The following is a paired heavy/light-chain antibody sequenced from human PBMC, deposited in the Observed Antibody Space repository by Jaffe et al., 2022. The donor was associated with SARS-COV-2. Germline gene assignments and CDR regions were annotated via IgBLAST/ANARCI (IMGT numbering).Heavy chain of an antibody. Sequence: EVRLLESGGGVIQPGGSLRLSCAPSGFTFTSYAMIWVRQAPGKGLEWVSAISGSGDSTYHADSVKGRFTISRDNSKNTLFLQMNSLRAEDTALYYCARGGAYDLLTGELIDYWGQGTLVTVSS. CDR1: GFTFTSYA. D-gene: IGHD3-9*01. CDR2: ISGSGDST. V-gene: IGHV3-23*01. J-gene: IGHJ4*02. CDR3: ARGGAYDLLTGELIDY.
Light chain of an antibody. J-gene: IGLJ1*01. CDR2: LNR. CDR3: QSYDSSLSGSYV. CDR1: SSNIGSGYD. Sequence: QSVLTQPPSVSGAPGQRVTISCTGSSSNIGSGYDVHWYQQFPGTAPKLLIYLNRNRPSGVPDRFSGSKSGTSASLAITGLQAEDEGDYYCQSYDSSLSGSYVFGTGTKVTVL. V-gene: IGLV1-40*01.